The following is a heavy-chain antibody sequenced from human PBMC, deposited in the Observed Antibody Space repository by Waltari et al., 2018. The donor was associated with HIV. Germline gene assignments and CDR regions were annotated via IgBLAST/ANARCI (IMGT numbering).Heavy chain of an antibody. CDR3: GRDLFPRLQLRSDWIDP. J-gene: IGHJ5*02. D-gene: IGHD1-1*01. Sequence: QVQLEQSGTEVKKPGASVKVSCRASGYTFNNYGITWVRQAPGQGREWMGWISVFNANTNYAQKFQGRVTMTADTATRTVYLELRSLKSDDTAVYFCGRDLFPRLQLRSDWIDPWGQGTLVIVSS. CDR1: GYTFNNYG. CDR2: ISVFNANT. V-gene: IGHV1-18*01.